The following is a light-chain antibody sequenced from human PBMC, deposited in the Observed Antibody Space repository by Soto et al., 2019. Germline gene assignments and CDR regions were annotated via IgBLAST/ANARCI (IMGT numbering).Light chain of an antibody. V-gene: IGKV3-11*01. CDR3: QQRSSWPLT. J-gene: IGKJ4*01. CDR1: QTIDGY. Sequence: EIVLTQSPATLSLSPGEIATLSCRASQTIDGYLAWYQQKPGQPPRLVIYDTSNRATGIPARFSGSESGTDFTLSISSLEPEDFAVYFCQQRSSWPLTFGGGTKVEI. CDR2: DTS.